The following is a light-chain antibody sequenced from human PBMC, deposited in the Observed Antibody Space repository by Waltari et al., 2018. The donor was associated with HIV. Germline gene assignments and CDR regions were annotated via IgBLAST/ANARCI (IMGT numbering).Light chain of an antibody. CDR1: TLRNYY. J-gene: IGLJ2*01. CDR3: SSRDNSGNHVV. V-gene: IGLV3-19*01. CDR2: GKN. Sequence: TVRITCQGDTLRNYYATWYQQKPGQAPLLVMYGKNNRPSGIPDRFSGSTSGNTASLTITGTQAEDEADYYCSSRDNSGNHVVFGGGTKLTVL.